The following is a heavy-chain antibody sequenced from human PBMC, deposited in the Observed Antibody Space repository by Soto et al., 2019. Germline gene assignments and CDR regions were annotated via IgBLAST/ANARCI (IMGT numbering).Heavy chain of an antibody. J-gene: IGHJ6*02. D-gene: IGHD3-3*01. V-gene: IGHV3-21*01. CDR1: GFTFSSYS. CDR2: ISSSSSYI. CDR3: AREESPGYYDFWSGSEYYYYGMDV. Sequence: GGSLRLSCAASGFTFSSYSMNWVRQAPGKGLEWVSSISSSSSYIYYADSVKGRFTISRDNAKNSLYLQMNSLRAEDTAVYYCAREESPGYYDFWSGSEYYYYGMDVWGQGTTVTVSS.